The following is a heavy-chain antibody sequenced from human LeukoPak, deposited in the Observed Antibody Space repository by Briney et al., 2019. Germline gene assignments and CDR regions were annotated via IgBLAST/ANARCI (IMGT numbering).Heavy chain of an antibody. V-gene: IGHV3-9*01. CDR3: AKDRFYDPYYDSSGLFDY. J-gene: IGHJ4*02. D-gene: IGHD3-22*01. CDR1: GFTFDDYA. Sequence: GGSLRLSCAASGFTFDDYAMHWVRQAPGKGLEWGSGISWNSGSIGYADSVKGRFTISRDNAKNSLYLQMNSLRAEDTALYYCAKDRFYDPYYDSSGLFDYWGQGTLVTVSS. CDR2: ISWNSGSI.